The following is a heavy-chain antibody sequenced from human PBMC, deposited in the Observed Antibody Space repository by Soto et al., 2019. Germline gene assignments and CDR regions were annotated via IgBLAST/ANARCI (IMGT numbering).Heavy chain of an antibody. V-gene: IGHV1-18*01. J-gene: IGHJ6*02. CDR1: GYTFSIFG. Sequence: QVQLVQSGAEVKKPGASVKVSCKASGYTFSIFGINWVRQAPGQGLEWMGGISAYSGNTNYAQRFQGRVTMTTDTSTTTAYMELTSLRSDDTAVYYCARHLDNYGIDVWGQGTTVTVSS. CDR2: ISAYSGNT. CDR3: ARHLDNYGIDV.